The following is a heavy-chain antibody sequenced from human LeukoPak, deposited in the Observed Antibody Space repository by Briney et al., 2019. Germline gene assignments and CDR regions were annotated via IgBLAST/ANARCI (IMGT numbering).Heavy chain of an antibody. Sequence: VATISYDERGKHYADSVQGRFTISRDNSKSVLYLQLDYLRPEDTAVYYCSTDGTPKFEHWGQGTLVTVSS. D-gene: IGHD3-16*01. V-gene: IGHV3-30*03. J-gene: IGHJ1*01. CDR2: ISYDERGK. CDR3: STDGTPKFEH.